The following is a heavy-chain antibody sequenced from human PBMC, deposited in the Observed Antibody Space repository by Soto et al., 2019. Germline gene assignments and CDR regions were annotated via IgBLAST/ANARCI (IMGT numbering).Heavy chain of an antibody. V-gene: IGHV3-23*01. J-gene: IGHJ6*02. CDR3: AKVLAIAARRYYYYYGMDV. D-gene: IGHD6-6*01. CDR1: GFTFSSYA. CDR2: ISGSGGST. Sequence: GGSLRLSCAASGFTFSSYAMSWVRQAPGKGLEWVSAISGSGGSTYYADSVKGRFTISRDHSKNTLYLQMNSLRAEDTAAYYCAKVLAIAARRYYYYYGMDVWGQGTTVTVSS.